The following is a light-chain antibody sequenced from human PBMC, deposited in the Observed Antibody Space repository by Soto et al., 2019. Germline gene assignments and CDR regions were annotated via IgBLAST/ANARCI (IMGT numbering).Light chain of an antibody. J-gene: IGKJ3*01. V-gene: IGKV1-39*01. CDR3: QQSYTTLFT. CDR2: DAS. CDR1: QSISIN. Sequence: DIQMTQSPSSLSASVGDRVTITCRASQSISINLNWYQQRPGKAPKLMIYDASSLQSGVSSRFSGSGSGTDFTLTISDLQPEYFATYYCQQSYTTLFTFGPGTKVDIK.